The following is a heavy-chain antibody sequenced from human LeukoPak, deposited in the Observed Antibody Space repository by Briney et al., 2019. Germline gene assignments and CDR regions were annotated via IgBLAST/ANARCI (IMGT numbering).Heavy chain of an antibody. D-gene: IGHD3-3*01. CDR2: IYYSGST. Sequence: PSETLSLTCTVSGGSIISSSYYWGWIRQPPGKGLEWIGSIYYSGSTYYNPSLKSRVTISVDTSKNQFSLKLSSVTAADTAVYYCASPLAVNDFWSGYLAFGFDPWGQGTLVTVSS. CDR1: GGSIISSSYY. J-gene: IGHJ5*02. CDR3: ASPLAVNDFWSGYLAFGFDP. V-gene: IGHV4-39*01.